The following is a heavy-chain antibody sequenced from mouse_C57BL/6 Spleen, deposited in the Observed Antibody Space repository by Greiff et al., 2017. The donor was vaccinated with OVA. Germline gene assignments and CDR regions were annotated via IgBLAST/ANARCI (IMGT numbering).Heavy chain of an antibody. D-gene: IGHD1-1*01. Sequence: EVKVVESGPELVKPGASVKMSCKASGYTFTDYNMHWVKQSHGKSLEWIGYINPNNGGTSYNQKFKGKATLTVNKSSSTAYMELRSLTSEDSAVYYCARGITTVTGSWGQGTTLTVSS. V-gene: IGHV1-22*01. CDR3: ARGITTVTGS. CDR1: GYTFTDYN. CDR2: INPNNGGT. J-gene: IGHJ2*01.